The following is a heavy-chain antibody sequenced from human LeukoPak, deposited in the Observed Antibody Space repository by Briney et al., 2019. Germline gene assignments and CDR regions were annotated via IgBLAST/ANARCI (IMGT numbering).Heavy chain of an antibody. J-gene: IGHJ3*02. V-gene: IGHV4-31*03. D-gene: IGHD4/OR15-4a*01. Sequence: PSQTLSLTCTVSGGSISSGGDYWSRIRPHPGKGLEWIGYIYYSGTTYYNPSLRSRITISVDTSKSQFSLNLSSVTAADTAVYYCARAAWRGTNSRDAFDIWGQGTMVAVSS. CDR1: GGSISSGGDY. CDR2: IYYSGTT. CDR3: ARAAWRGTNSRDAFDI.